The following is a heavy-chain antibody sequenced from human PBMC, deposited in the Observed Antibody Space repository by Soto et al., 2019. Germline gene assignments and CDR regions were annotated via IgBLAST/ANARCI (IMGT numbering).Heavy chain of an antibody. CDR1: GGSISXXXYX. V-gene: IGHV4-31*03. CDR2: IYYSGST. D-gene: IGHD3-10*01. CDR3: ARSKRGYGSGSSNWFDP. Sequence: QVQLQESXPGXVKPSQTLSLTCTVSGGSISXXXYXXXWIRQHPGKGLEWIGYIYYSGSTYYNPSLKSRVTISVDTSKNQFSLKLXXXXAADTAVYYCARSKRGYGSGSSNWFDPWGQGTLVTVSS. J-gene: IGHJ5*02.